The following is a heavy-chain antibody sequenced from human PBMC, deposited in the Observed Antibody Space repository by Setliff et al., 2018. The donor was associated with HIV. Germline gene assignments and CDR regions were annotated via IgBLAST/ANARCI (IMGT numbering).Heavy chain of an antibody. D-gene: IGHD6-19*01. CDR3: ARRAGTSFFDY. V-gene: IGHV4-61*09. J-gene: IGHJ4*02. CDR2: IYTSGST. CDR1: GGSISSGSYY. Sequence: SETLSLTCTVSGGSISSGSYYWSWIRQPAGKGLEWIGHIYTSGSTNYNPSLKSRVTISVDTSKNQFSLKLSSVTAADTAVYYCARRAGTSFFDYWGQGTLVTVSS.